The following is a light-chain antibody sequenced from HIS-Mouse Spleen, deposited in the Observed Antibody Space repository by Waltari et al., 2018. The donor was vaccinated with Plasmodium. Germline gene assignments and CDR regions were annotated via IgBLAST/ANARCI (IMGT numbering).Light chain of an antibody. CDR2: EDS. V-gene: IGLV3-10*01. J-gene: IGLJ3*02. Sequence: SYELTQPPSVSVSPGQTARITCSGDALPKKYAYWYQQKSGQAPVLVIYEDSKRPSGFPERFSGSSSGTMATLTISCAQVEDEADYYCYSTDSSGNHRVFGGGTKLTVL. CDR1: ALPKKY. CDR3: YSTDSSGNHRV.